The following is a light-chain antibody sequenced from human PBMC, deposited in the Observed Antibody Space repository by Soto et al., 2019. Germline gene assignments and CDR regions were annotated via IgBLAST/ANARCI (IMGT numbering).Light chain of an antibody. Sequence: EIVMTQSPATLSVSPGERATLSCRASQSVSSNLAWYQQKPGQAPRLLIYGASTRPTGIPARFSGSGSGTDFTLTISSLGPEDFAVYYCQQYENWPPYTFGQGTKVDIK. J-gene: IGKJ1*01. CDR2: GAS. CDR1: QSVSSN. CDR3: QQYENWPPYT. V-gene: IGKV3-15*01.